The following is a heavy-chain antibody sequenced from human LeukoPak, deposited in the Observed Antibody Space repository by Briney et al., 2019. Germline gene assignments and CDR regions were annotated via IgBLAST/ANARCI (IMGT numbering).Heavy chain of an antibody. CDR2: IYYTGST. D-gene: IGHD3-16*01. Sequence: SETLSLTCTISGSSITSVSHYWGWIRQPPGKGLEWIGDIYYTGSTYYSPSLRSRVTISVHTSENQFSLRLNSVTAVDTAVYYCARRWGNIVGVTYEYWGQGTLVTASS. V-gene: IGHV4-39*01. CDR3: ARRWGNIVGVTYEY. CDR1: GSSITSVSHY. J-gene: IGHJ4*02.